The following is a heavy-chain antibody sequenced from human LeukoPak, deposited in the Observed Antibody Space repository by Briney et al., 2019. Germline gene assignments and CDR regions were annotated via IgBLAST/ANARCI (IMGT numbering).Heavy chain of an antibody. Sequence: SETLSLTCTVSGYSISSGYYWGWIRQPPGKGLEWIGTIHHSGSTYYNPSLKSRVTKSVDTSKNQFSLQLNSVSPEDTAVYYCARVNSWTEEPDTGFDYWGQGILVTVSS. CDR3: ARVNSWTEEPDTGFDY. V-gene: IGHV4-38-2*02. CDR2: IHHSGST. D-gene: IGHD1-14*01. J-gene: IGHJ4*02. CDR1: GYSISSGYY.